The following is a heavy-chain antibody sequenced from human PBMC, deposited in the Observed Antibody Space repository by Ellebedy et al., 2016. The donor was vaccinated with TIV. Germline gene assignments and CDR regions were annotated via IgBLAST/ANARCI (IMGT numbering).Heavy chain of an antibody. CDR2: IHHSGNS. J-gene: IGHJ6*02. CDR1: GDSVSNFY. CDR3: ARDLGRYGMDV. V-gene: IGHV4-59*02. Sequence: MPSETLSLTCTVSGDSVSNFYWSWIRQPPGQGLEWIGDIHHSGNSHIHPSLKSRVTLSLDTSKNQFSLDLSSVTAADTATYYCARDLGRYGMDVWGQGTTVTVSS.